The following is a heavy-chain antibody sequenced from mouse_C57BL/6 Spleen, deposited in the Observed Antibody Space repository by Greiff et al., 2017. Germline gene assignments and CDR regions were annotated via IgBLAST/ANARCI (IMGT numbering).Heavy chain of an antibody. CDR1: GYTFTSYW. Sequence: QVQLQQPGAELVKPGASVKLSCKASGYTFTSYWMQWVKQRPGQGLEWIGEIDPSDSYTNYNQKFKGKATLTVDTSSSTAYMQLSSLTSEDSAVDYCARGGSSGPFAYWGQGTLVTVSA. V-gene: IGHV1-50*01. J-gene: IGHJ3*01. CDR2: IDPSDSYT. D-gene: IGHD3-2*02. CDR3: ARGGSSGPFAY.